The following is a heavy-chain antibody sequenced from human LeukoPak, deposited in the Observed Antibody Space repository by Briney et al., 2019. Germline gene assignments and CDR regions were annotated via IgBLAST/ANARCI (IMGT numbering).Heavy chain of an antibody. CDR1: RFTFSSYE. V-gene: IGHV3-48*03. D-gene: IGHD3-10*01. Sequence: GGSLRLSCAASRFTFSSYEMNWVRPAPGKGLEWVSYISSSGSTIYYADSVKGRSTISRDNAKNSLYLQMNSLRADNTAVEYCARDRVSKRGPRNAFDIWGQETMVTVSS. CDR2: ISSSGSTI. J-gene: IGHJ3*02. CDR3: ARDRVSKRGPRNAFDI.